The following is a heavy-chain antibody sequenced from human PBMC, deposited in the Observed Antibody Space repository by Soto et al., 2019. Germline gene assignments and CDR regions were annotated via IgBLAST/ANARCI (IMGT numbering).Heavy chain of an antibody. D-gene: IGHD1-26*01. CDR3: ATQEVGGSYVYTDAP. CDR1: GGSITSSSYY. V-gene: IGHV4-39*01. J-gene: IGHJ5*02. Sequence: QLHLRESGPGLVKPSETLSLTCTVSGGSITSSSYYWGWIRQPPGKGLEWIGSIYYSGSTYYHPYRKSRVTITVDTSKNQFSLKLSSVTAVDTAVYFCATQEVGGSYVYTDAPWGQGTLVTVSS. CDR2: IYYSGST.